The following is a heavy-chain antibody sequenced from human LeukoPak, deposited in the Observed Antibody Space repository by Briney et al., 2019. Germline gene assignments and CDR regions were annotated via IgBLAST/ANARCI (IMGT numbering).Heavy chain of an antibody. CDR1: GFTFSTYG. J-gene: IGHJ4*02. CDR2: VSYDASTI. V-gene: IGHV3-30*18. D-gene: IGHD7-27*01. Sequence: WGSLRLSCSASGFTFSTYGMHWVRQAPGKGLEWGAVVSYDASTIYYADSVKGRFTISRDNSKNTLYLQVNSLRSDDTAVYYCTKAHLHRHELGNFYFDYWGQGTLVPVSS. CDR3: TKAHLHRHELGNFYFDY.